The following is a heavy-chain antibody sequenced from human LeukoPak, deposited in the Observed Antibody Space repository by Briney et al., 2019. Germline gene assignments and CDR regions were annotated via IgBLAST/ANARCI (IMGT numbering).Heavy chain of an antibody. V-gene: IGHV4-59*08. J-gene: IGHJ3*02. CDR3: ARHPPFHAVDI. D-gene: IGHD3-3*02. CDR1: GGSISSYY. Sequence: SETLSLTCTVSGGSISSYYWSWIRQPPGKGLEWIGYIYYSGSTNYNPSLKSRVTIAVDTSKNQFSLKLSSVTAADTAVYYCARHPPFHAVDIWGQGTMVTVSS. CDR2: IYYSGST.